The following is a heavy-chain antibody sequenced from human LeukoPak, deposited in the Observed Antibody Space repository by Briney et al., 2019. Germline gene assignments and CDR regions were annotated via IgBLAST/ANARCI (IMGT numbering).Heavy chain of an antibody. D-gene: IGHD1-26*01. J-gene: IGHJ4*02. CDR2: IYYSGST. V-gene: IGHV4-59*08. CDR3: ARSGSASWAD. Sequence: PSETLSLTCTVSGGSITGYYWTWIRQPPGKGPESIGYIYYSGSTSYNPSLKSRVTISVDTSKNQFSLNLRSVTAADTAVYYCARSGSASWADWGQGTLVPVSS. CDR1: GGSITGYY.